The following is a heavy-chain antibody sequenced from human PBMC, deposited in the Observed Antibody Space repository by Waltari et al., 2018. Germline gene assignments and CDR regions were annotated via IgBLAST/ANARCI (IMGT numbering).Heavy chain of an antibody. J-gene: IGHJ6*03. V-gene: IGHV1-2*02. CDR1: GYTFTGYY. CDR2: INPNSGGT. D-gene: IGHD5-18*01. CDR3: ARGGRAMVSYYYYYYMDV. Sequence: QVQLVQSGAEVKKPGASVKVSCKASGYTFTGYYMHWVRQAPGQGLEWMGWINPNSGGTNDAQKFQGRVTMTRDTSISTAYMELSRLRSDDTAVYYCARGGRAMVSYYYYYYMDVWGKGTTVTVSS.